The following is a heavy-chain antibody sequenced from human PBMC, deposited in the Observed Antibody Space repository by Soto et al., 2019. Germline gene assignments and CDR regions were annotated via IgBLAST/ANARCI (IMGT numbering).Heavy chain of an antibody. CDR2: INPSSGSI. CDR3: ARVMIALVRGLDY. D-gene: IGHD3-10*01. CDR1: ADTFSNYY. J-gene: IGHJ4*02. V-gene: IGHV1-46*03. Sequence: QVHLVQSGADVKKPGASVKVSCTASADTFSNYYLHWVRQAPGQGLEWMGVINPSSGSITYAQKFQGRVTLTRDTSASAVYMELNSLRFDETAVYYCARVMIALVRGLDYWGQGTLVTVSS.